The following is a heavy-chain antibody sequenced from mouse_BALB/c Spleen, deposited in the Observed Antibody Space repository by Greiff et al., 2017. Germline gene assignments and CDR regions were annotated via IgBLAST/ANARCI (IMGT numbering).Heavy chain of an antibody. CDR3: TRERALLRGAFDY. Sequence: QVQLQQPGAELVRPGASVKLSCKASGYTFTSYWINWVKQRPGQGLEWIGNIYPSDSYTNYNQKFKDKATLTVDKSSSTAYMQLSSPTSEDSAVYYCTRERALLRGAFDYWGQGTTLTVSS. V-gene: IGHV1-69*02. CDR1: GYTFTSYW. CDR2: IYPSDSYT. J-gene: IGHJ2*01. D-gene: IGHD1-1*01.